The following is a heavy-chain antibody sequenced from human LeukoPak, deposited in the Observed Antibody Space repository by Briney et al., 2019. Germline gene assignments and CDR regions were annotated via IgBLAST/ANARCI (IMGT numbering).Heavy chain of an antibody. CDR2: IYYSGST. CDR1: GDSISRYY. CDR3: ARGRGIGSGSMNWFDP. D-gene: IGHD3-22*01. V-gene: IGHV4-4*07. Sequence: PSETLSLTCTVSGDSISRYYWSWIRQPAGKGLEWIGRIYYSGSTNYNPSLKSRVTISVDTSKNQFSLKLSSVTAADTAVYYCARGRGIGSGSMNWFDPWGQGTLVTVSS. J-gene: IGHJ5*02.